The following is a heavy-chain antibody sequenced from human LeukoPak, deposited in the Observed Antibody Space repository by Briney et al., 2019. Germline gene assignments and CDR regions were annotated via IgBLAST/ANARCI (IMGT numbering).Heavy chain of an antibody. V-gene: IGHV1-2*02. Sequence: EGSVKVSCKASGCTFTGYYMHWVRQAPGQGLEWMGWINPNSGGTNYAQKFQGRVTMTRDTSISTAYMELSRLRSDDTAVYYCAREHDSGGKGIDIWGQGTMVTVSS. J-gene: IGHJ3*02. CDR3: AREHDSGGKGIDI. CDR2: INPNSGGT. D-gene: IGHD3-10*01. CDR1: GCTFTGYY.